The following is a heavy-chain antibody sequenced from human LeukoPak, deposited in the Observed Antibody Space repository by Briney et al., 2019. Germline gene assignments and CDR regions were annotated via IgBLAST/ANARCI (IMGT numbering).Heavy chain of an antibody. Sequence: SQTLSLTCTVSGGSISSGGYYWSWIRQPPWKGLEWIGYIYHSGSTYYNPSLKSRVTISVDRSKNQFSLKLSSVTAADTAVYYCARVWDYYDSSGYPYYFDYWGQGTLVTVSS. D-gene: IGHD3-22*01. CDR2: IYHSGST. V-gene: IGHV4-30-2*01. CDR1: GGSISSGGYY. J-gene: IGHJ4*02. CDR3: ARVWDYYDSSGYPYYFDY.